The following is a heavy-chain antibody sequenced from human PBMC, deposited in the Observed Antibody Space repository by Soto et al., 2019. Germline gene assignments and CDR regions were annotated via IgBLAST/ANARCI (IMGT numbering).Heavy chain of an antibody. CDR1: GGSFSGYY. J-gene: IGHJ6*02. Sequence: RSLTCAVYGGSFSGYYWSWIRQPPGKGLEWIGEINHSGSTNYNPSLKSRVTISVDTSKNQFSLKLSSVTAADTAVYYCARGTGFWSGYYVYYYYGMDVWGQGTTVTVSS. D-gene: IGHD3-3*01. CDR2: INHSGST. CDR3: ARGTGFWSGYYVYYYYGMDV. V-gene: IGHV4-34*01.